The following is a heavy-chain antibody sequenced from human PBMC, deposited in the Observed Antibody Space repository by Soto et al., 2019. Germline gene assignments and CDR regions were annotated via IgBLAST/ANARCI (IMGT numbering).Heavy chain of an antibody. J-gene: IGHJ3*01. CDR1: GVSISSGDYY. Sequence: QVQLQESGPGLVKPSQTLSLTCTVSGVSISSGDYYWSWIRQPPGKGLEWIGYIYYSENTYSNPFLKSPAAISGESSRHQLSLRLRSVTAADTAVYFGAVCDMITVGGVVGSNDHSDVWGQGIMAPVSS. CDR3: AVCDMITVGGVVGSNDHSDV. CDR2: IYYSENT. D-gene: IGHD3-16*01. V-gene: IGHV4-30-4*01.